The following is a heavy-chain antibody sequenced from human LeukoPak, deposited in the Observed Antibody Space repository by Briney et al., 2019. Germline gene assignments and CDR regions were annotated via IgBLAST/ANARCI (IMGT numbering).Heavy chain of an antibody. Sequence: PGGSLRLSCAASGFTFSSYAMHCVRQAPGKGLEWVAVISYDGSNKYYADSVKGRFTISRDNSKNTPYLQMNSLRAEDTAVYYRARGEASYSSSWYAYDYYYYMDVWGKGTTVTVSS. CDR1: GFTFSSYA. D-gene: IGHD6-13*01. V-gene: IGHV3-30-3*01. CDR3: ARGEASYSSSWYAYDYYYYMDV. J-gene: IGHJ6*03. CDR2: ISYDGSNK.